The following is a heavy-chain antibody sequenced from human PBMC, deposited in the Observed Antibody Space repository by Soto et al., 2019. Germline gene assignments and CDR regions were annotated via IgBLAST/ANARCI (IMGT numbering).Heavy chain of an antibody. CDR2: IIPIFGTA. V-gene: IGHV1-69*01. CDR3: ARVHLGYCSSTSCLSNYYYYGMDV. Sequence: QVQLVQSGAEVKKPGSSVKVSCKASGGTFSSYAISWVRQAPGQGLEWMGGIIPIFGTANYAQKFQGRVTITADESTSTAYMELSSLGSEDTAVYYCARVHLGYCSSTSCLSNYYYYGMDVWGQGTTVTVSS. J-gene: IGHJ6*02. D-gene: IGHD2-2*01. CDR1: GGTFSSYA.